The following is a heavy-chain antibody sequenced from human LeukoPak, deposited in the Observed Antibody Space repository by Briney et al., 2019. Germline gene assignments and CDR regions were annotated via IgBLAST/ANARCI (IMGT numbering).Heavy chain of an antibody. Sequence: PSETLSLTCTVSGGSISSYYWSWIRQPPGKGLEWIGYIYYSGSTNYNPSLKSRVTISVDTSKNQFSLKLSSVTAADTAVYYCARVSELLWFGDSIRGNWFDPWGQGTLVTVSS. D-gene: IGHD3-10*01. CDR3: ARVSELLWFGDSIRGNWFDP. CDR1: GGSISSYY. CDR2: IYYSGST. V-gene: IGHV4-59*01. J-gene: IGHJ5*02.